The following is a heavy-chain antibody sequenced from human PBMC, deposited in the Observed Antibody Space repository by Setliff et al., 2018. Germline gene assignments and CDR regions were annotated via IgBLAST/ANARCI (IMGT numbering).Heavy chain of an antibody. CDR3: VRDRTAYSYGLDV. CDR2: IYHSGSS. V-gene: IGHV4-39*06. D-gene: IGHD5-18*01. CDR1: GGSISSRSYY. Sequence: PSETLSLTCTVSGGSISSRSYYWGWIRQPPGKGLEWIGSIYHSGSSYYNPSLKSRVNMSIDTSKNQFALHLRSVTAADAAVYYCVRDRTAYSYGLDVWGQGTTVTVS. J-gene: IGHJ6*02.